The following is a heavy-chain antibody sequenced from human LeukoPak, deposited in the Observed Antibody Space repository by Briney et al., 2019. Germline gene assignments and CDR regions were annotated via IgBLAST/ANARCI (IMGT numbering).Heavy chain of an antibody. CDR3: ARGRITGYFDY. V-gene: IGHV3-53*01. J-gene: IGHJ4*02. Sequence: GGSLRLSCAASGFIVSTSYMTWVRQAPGKGLEWVSFIYSGGSTYYADSVKGRFTISRDSSKNTLYLQMHSLRVEDTAVYYCARGRITGYFDYWGQGTPVTVPS. D-gene: IGHD3-16*01. CDR2: IYSGGST. CDR1: GFIVSTSY.